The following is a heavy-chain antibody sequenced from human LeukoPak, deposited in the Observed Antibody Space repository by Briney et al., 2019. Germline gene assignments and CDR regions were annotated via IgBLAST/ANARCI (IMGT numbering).Heavy chain of an antibody. V-gene: IGHV3-53*01. Sequence: GGALRLSCAASGFTVSSNYMSWVRQAPGKGLEWVSVIYSGGSTYYADSVKGRFTISRDNAKNSLYLQMNSLRDEDTAVYYCARETHISPHFDYWGQGTLVTVSS. CDR3: ARETHISPHFDY. J-gene: IGHJ4*02. CDR1: GFTVSSNY. CDR2: IYSGGST. D-gene: IGHD2-21*01.